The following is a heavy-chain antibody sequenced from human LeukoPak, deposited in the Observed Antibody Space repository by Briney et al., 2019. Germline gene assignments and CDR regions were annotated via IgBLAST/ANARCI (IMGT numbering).Heavy chain of an antibody. CDR2: IKQDGSEK. J-gene: IGHJ4*02. CDR1: GFTFSSYW. CDR3: ATAPTIFGLAPWGY. Sequence: GGSLRLSCAASGFTFSSYWMSWVRQAPGKGLEWVANIKQDGSEKYYVDSVKGRFTISRDNAKNSLYLQMNSLRAEDTAVYYCATAPTIFGLAPWGYWGQGTLVTVSS. V-gene: IGHV3-7*01. D-gene: IGHD3-3*01.